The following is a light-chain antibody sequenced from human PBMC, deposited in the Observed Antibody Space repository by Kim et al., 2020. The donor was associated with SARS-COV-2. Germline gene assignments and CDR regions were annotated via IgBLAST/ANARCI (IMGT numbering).Light chain of an antibody. CDR1: SSDVGGYNY. CDR2: EVS. CDR3: SSYAGSNNLV. V-gene: IGLV2-8*01. J-gene: IGLJ2*01. Sequence: GPAVTSACTGTSSDVGGYNYVSWYQQPPGKAPKLMIYEVSKRPSGVPDRFSGSKSGNTASLTVSGLQAEDEADYYCSSYAGSNNLVFGGGTQLTVL.